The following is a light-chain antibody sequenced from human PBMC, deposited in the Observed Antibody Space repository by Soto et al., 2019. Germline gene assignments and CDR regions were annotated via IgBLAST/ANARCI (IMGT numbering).Light chain of an antibody. CDR1: SSDVGDYNY. V-gene: IGLV2-14*01. Sequence: QSALTQPASVSGSPGQSITISCTGTSSDVGDYNYVSWYQQHPGKAPKLMIYDVSNRPSGVSNRFSGSKSGNTASLTISGLQAGDEADYYCSTYTSSITLVVFGGGTKVTVL. CDR3: STYTSSITLVV. CDR2: DVS. J-gene: IGLJ2*01.